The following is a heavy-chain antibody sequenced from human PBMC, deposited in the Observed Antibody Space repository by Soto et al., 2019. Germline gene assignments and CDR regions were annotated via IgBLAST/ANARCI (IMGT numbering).Heavy chain of an antibody. Sequence: GGSLRLSCAASGFTFSSYAMSWVRQAQGKGLEWVSGINGGGDSTYFADSVRGRFTISRDNSKNTLFLQMNSLRAEDTAVYYCSRGWTFDLWGQGTLVTVSS. CDR1: GFTFSSYA. CDR3: SRGWTFDL. J-gene: IGHJ4*02. V-gene: IGHV3-23*01. CDR2: INGGGDST. D-gene: IGHD1-1*01.